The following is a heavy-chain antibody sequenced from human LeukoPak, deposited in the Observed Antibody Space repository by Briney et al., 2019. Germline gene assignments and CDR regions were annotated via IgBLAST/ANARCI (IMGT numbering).Heavy chain of an antibody. CDR1: GFTFSSYS. D-gene: IGHD3-22*01. CDR2: ISSSSSTI. V-gene: IGHV3-48*04. Sequence: GGSLRLSCAASGFTFSSYSMNWVRQAPGKGLEWVSYISSSSSTIYYADSVKGRFTISRDNAKNSLYLQMNSLRAEDTAVYYCATYYYDSSGYQVLDYWGQGTLVTVSS. J-gene: IGHJ4*02. CDR3: ATYYYDSSGYQVLDY.